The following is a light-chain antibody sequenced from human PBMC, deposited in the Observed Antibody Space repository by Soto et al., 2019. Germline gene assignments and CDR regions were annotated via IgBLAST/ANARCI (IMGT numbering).Light chain of an antibody. Sequence: ETVLTQSPDTLSLSPGERVTLSCRTSQSVSSSYLAWYQQKPGQAPRLLMYGASNRASGIPDRFSGSGSGTDFTLTISRLEPEDFAVYYCQQYGGSSLIIFGQGTRLEIK. CDR2: GAS. CDR1: QSVSSSY. J-gene: IGKJ5*01. V-gene: IGKV3-20*01. CDR3: QQYGGSSLII.